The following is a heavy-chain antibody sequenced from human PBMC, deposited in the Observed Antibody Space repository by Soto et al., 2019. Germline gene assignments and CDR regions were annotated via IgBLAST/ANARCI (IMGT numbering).Heavy chain of an antibody. CDR3: ARAGCSSTSCPPGP. CDR2: IKSKTDGGTT. V-gene: IGHV3-15*01. CDR1: GFTFSNAW. D-gene: IGHD2-2*01. Sequence: LRLSCAASGFTFSNAWMSWVRQAPGKGLEWVGRIKSKTDGGTTDYAAPVKGRFTISRDDSKNTLYLQMNSLRAEDTAVYYCARAGCSSTSCPPGPWGQGTLVTVSS. J-gene: IGHJ5*02.